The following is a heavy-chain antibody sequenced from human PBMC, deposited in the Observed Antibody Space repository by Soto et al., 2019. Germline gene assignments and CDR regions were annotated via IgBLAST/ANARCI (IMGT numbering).Heavy chain of an antibody. CDR2: IIPIFGTA. D-gene: IGHD2-15*01. CDR1: GGTFSSYA. J-gene: IGHJ5*02. V-gene: IGHV1-69*13. CDR3: ARVRCSGGSCYPPNNWFDP. Sequence: ASVKVSCKASGGTFSSYAISWVRQAPGQGLEWMGGIIPIFGTANYAQKFQGRVTITADESTSTAYMELSSLRSEDTAVYYCARVRCSGGSCYPPNNWFDPWGQGTLVTVSS.